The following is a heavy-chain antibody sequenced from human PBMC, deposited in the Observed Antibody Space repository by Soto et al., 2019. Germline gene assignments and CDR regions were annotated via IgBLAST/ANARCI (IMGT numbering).Heavy chain of an antibody. D-gene: IGHD4-17*01. CDR1: GFTFSSYA. V-gene: IGHV3-23*01. Sequence: PGGSLRLSCAASGFTFSSYAMSWVRQAPGKGLEWVSAISGSGGSTYYADSVKGRFTISRDNAKNTLYLQMNSLRAEDTAVYYCARGPVLPYCDYRLYYYMDVWGKGTTVTVSS. CDR3: ARGPVLPYCDYRLYYYMDV. J-gene: IGHJ6*03. CDR2: ISGSGGST.